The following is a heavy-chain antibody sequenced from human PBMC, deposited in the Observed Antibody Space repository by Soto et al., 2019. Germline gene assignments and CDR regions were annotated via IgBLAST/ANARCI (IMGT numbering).Heavy chain of an antibody. V-gene: IGHV4-59*01. CDR3: ARDLGEAAAGPNWFDP. CDR1: GGSISSYY. J-gene: IGHJ5*02. D-gene: IGHD6-13*01. Sequence: SETLSLTCTVSGGSISSYYWSWIRQPPGKGLEWIGYIYYSGSTNYNPSLKSRVTISVDTSKNQFSLKLSSVTAADTAVYYCARDLGEAAAGPNWFDPWAQGTLVPVSS. CDR2: IYYSGST.